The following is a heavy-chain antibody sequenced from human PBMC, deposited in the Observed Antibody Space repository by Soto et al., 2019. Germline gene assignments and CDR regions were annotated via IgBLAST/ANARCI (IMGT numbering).Heavy chain of an antibody. CDR2: ISYDGSNK. Sequence: QVQLVESGGGVVQPGRSLRLSCAASGFTFSSYAMQWVRQAPGKGLEWVAVISYDGSNKYYADSVKGRFTISRDNSKNTLYLQMNSLRAEDTAVYYCARAPQAYCGGDCYFDYWGQGTLVTVSS. J-gene: IGHJ4*02. CDR1: GFTFSSYA. D-gene: IGHD2-21*02. V-gene: IGHV3-30-3*01. CDR3: ARAPQAYCGGDCYFDY.